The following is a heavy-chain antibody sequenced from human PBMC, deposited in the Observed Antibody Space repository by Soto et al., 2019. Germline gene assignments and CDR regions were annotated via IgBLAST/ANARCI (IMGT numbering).Heavy chain of an antibody. CDR2: ISNGGDYT. CDR1: GFTFSSYA. Sequence: GGSLRLSCAASGFTFSSYAMNWVRQAPGKGLEWVSGISNGGDYTYYVDSVKGRFTVSRDNSKNTLYLQMNSLRVEDTAVYYCLRSQYRISTSCYTRNPYDYDYWGQGTLVTVSS. CDR3: LRSQYRISTSCYTRNPYDYDY. J-gene: IGHJ4*02. V-gene: IGHV3-23*01. D-gene: IGHD2-2*02.